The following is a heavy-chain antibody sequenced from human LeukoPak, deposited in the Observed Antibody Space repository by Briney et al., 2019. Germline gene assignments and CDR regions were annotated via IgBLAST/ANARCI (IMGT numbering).Heavy chain of an antibody. J-gene: IGHJ5*02. V-gene: IGHV4-61*02. CDR3: ARDVEYSSSVGP. Sequence: SETLSLTCTVSGGSISSGSYYWSWIRQPAGKGLEWIGRIYTSGSTNYNPSLKSRVTISVDTSKNQFSLKLSSVTAADTAVYYCARDVEYSSSVGPWGQGTLVTVSS. D-gene: IGHD6-6*01. CDR2: IYTSGST. CDR1: GGSISSGSYY.